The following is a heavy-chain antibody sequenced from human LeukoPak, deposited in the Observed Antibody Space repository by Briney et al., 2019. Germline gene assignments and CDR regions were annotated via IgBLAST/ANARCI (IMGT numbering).Heavy chain of an antibody. CDR1: GYTFTSYG. D-gene: IGHD6-13*01. CDR2: ISAYNGNT. CDR3: ARDLRIAAAVILAY. V-gene: IGHV1-18*01. Sequence: ASVKVSCKASGYTFTSYGISWVRQAPGQGLEWMGWISAYNGNTNYAQKLQGRVTMTTDTSTSTAYMELRSLRSEDTAVYYCARDLRIAAAVILAYWGQGTLVTVSS. J-gene: IGHJ4*02.